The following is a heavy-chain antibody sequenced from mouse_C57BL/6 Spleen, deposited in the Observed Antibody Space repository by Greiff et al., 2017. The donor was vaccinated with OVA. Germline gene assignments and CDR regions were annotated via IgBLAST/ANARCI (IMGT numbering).Heavy chain of an antibody. J-gene: IGHJ2*01. Sequence: QVQLQQPGAELVRPGSSVKLSCKASGYTFTSYWMDWVKQRPGQGLEWIGNIYPSDSETHYNQKFKDKATLTVDKSSSTAYMQLSSLTSEDSAVYYCARSPYYYGSSYGYFDYWGQGTTLTVSS. CDR1: GYTFTSYW. CDR3: ARSPYYYGSSYGYFDY. CDR2: IYPSDSET. D-gene: IGHD1-1*01. V-gene: IGHV1-61*01.